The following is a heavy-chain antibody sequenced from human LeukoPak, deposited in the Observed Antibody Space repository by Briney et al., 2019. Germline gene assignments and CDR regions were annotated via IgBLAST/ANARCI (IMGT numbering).Heavy chain of an antibody. CDR2: ISGGGVST. V-gene: IGHV3-23*01. CDR1: GFTFNTYA. D-gene: IGHD1-14*01. Sequence: PGGSLRLSCAASGFTFNTYAMSWVRQAPGKGLEWVSAISGGGVSTYYADSVRGRFTISRDNSKNTLYLQMNNLRAEDTALYYCAKPAKTDYTDYWGQGTLVTVSS. CDR3: AKPAKTDYTDY. J-gene: IGHJ4*02.